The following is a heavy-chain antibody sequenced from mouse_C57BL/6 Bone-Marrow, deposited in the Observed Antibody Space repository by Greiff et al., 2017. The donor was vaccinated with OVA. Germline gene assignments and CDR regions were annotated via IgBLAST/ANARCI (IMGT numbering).Heavy chain of an antibody. CDR3: ARCDLIYYDYDDYFGY. V-gene: IGHV1-75*01. D-gene: IGHD2-4*01. CDR1: GYTFTDYY. J-gene: IGHJ2*01. Sequence: QVQLQQSGPELVKPGASVKISCKASGYTFTDYYINWVKQRPGQGLEWIGWIFPGSGSTYYNEKFKGKATLTVDKSSSTAYMLLSSLTSEDSAVYFCARCDLIYYDYDDYFGYWGQGTTLTVSS. CDR2: IFPGSGST.